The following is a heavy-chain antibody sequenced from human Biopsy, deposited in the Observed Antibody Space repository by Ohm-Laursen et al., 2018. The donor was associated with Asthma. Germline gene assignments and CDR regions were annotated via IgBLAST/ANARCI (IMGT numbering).Heavy chain of an antibody. Sequence: SETLSLTCTVSGGSMSCSSYYWTWIRQPPGKGLEWIGNIHYSGSTYSNPSLKSRVTISVDTSKKQTSLRLSSVIAADTAVYYCAGFCSGGNCPDHWGQGTLVTVSS. CDR3: AGFCSGGNCPDH. CDR2: IHYSGST. V-gene: IGHV4-61*01. CDR1: GGSMSCSSYY. J-gene: IGHJ4*02. D-gene: IGHD2-15*01.